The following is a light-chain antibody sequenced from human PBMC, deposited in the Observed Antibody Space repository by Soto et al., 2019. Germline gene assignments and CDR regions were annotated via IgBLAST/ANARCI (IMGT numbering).Light chain of an antibody. V-gene: IGLV2-8*01. J-gene: IGLJ1*01. Sequence: QSVLTQPPSASGSPGQSVTISCTGTSSDIGGGNDVSWYQQHPGKAPKLIIYAITKRPSGVPARFSGSKSGTSASLAITGLQAEDEADYYCQSSDNRLTTSYVFGSGTKVTVL. CDR3: QSSDNRLTTSYV. CDR2: AIT. CDR1: SSDIGGGND.